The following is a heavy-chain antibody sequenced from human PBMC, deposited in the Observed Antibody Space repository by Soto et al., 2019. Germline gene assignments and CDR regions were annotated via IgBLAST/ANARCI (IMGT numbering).Heavy chain of an antibody. Sequence: GGSLRLSCAVSGFSFSRYLMTWGRQAPGKGLEWVANIKYDGSEMQYAGSVKGRFTISRDNAKNSLDLQMNSLRAEDTAVYFCVRNSGWYNLDHWGQGTLVTVSS. V-gene: IGHV3-7*03. CDR3: VRNSGWYNLDH. J-gene: IGHJ4*02. CDR2: IKYDGSEM. CDR1: GFSFSRYL. D-gene: IGHD6-19*01.